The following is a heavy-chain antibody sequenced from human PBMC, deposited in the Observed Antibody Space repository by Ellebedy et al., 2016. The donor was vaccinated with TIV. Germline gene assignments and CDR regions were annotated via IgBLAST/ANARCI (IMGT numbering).Heavy chain of an antibody. D-gene: IGHD2-15*01. CDR1: GYSSTSYW. J-gene: IGHJ3*02. CDR2: IDPSDSYT. V-gene: IGHV5-10-1*01. Sequence: GGSLRLSCKGSGYSSTSYWINWVRQMPGKGLEWMGRIDPSDSYTNYSPSFQVHVTISADKSISTAYLQWSSLKAADTAMYYCASLTYCSGGSCYLGTFDIWGQGTMVTVSS. CDR3: ASLTYCSGGSCYLGTFDI.